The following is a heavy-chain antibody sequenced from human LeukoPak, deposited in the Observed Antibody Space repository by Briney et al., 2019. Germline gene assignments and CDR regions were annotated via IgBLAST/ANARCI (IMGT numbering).Heavy chain of an antibody. D-gene: IGHD3/OR15-3a*01. J-gene: IGHJ5*02. CDR2: MNPNSGNT. V-gene: IGHV1-8*01. CDR3: ATEGGLGLGENWFDP. Sequence: ASVKVSCKASGYTFTSYDINWVRQATGQGLEWMGWMNPNSGNTGYAQKFQGRVTMTRNTSISTAYMELTSLRSGDTAVYYCATEGGLGLGENWFDPWGQGTLVTVSS. CDR1: GYTFTSYD.